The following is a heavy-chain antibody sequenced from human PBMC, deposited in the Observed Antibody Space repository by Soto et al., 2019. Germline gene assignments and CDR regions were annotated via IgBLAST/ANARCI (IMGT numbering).Heavy chain of an antibody. J-gene: IGHJ4*02. Sequence: EVQLVESGGGLVQPGGSLRLSCAASGFTVSGNYMSWVRQAPGKGLEWVSTVYSGGSTYYADSVKGRFTISRDRPKNTLYFQLDSLRAEDTAVYYCARVVATSGLVDCWGQGTLVTVSS. D-gene: IGHD2-15*01. CDR1: GFTVSGNY. V-gene: IGHV3-66*01. CDR2: VYSGGST. CDR3: ARVVATSGLVDC.